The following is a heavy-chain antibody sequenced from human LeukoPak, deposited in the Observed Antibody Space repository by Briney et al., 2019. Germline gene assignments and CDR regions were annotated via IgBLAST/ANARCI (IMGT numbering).Heavy chain of an antibody. CDR3: ATEGPQTYGDYGNAFDI. D-gene: IGHD4-17*01. V-gene: IGHV3-30-3*01. CDR2: ISYDGSNK. J-gene: IGHJ3*02. Sequence: GGSLRLSCAASGFTFSSYAKHWVRQAPGKGLEWVAVISYDGSNKYYADSVKGRFTISRDNSKNTLYLQMNSLRVEDTAVYYCATEGPQTYGDYGNAFDIWGQGTMVTVSS. CDR1: GFTFSSYA.